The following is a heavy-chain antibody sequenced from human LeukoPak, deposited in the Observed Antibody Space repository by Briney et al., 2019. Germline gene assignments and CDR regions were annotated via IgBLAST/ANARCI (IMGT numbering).Heavy chain of an antibody. CDR2: IYYSGST. Sequence: PSQTLSLTCTVSGGSISSCGYYWSWIRQHPGKGLEWIGYIYYSGSTYYNPSLKSRVTISVDTSKNQFSLKLSSVTAADTAVYYCARFVVVPANWFDPWGQGTAVTVS. V-gene: IGHV4-31*03. J-gene: IGHJ5*01. D-gene: IGHD2-2*01. CDR1: GGSISSCGYY. CDR3: ARFVVVPANWFDP.